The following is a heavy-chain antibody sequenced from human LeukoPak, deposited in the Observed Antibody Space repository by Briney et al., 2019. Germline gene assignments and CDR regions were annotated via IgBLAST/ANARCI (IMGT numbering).Heavy chain of an antibody. J-gene: IGHJ6*02. V-gene: IGHV3-7*03. CDR3: ARGGGLDV. CDR2: INHNGNVN. Sequence: EGSLRLSCVASGFTFGDYWMRWVRRAPGKGLEWVASINHNGNVNYYVDSVKGRFTISRDNAKNSLYLQMSNLRAEDTAVYFCARGGGLDVWGQGATVTVSS. CDR1: GFTFGDYW. D-gene: IGHD3-16*01.